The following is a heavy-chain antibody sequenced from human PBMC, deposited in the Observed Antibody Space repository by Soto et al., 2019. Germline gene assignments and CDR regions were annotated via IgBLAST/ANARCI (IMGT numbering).Heavy chain of an antibody. CDR2: IYYTGST. D-gene: IGHD6-13*01. CDR1: GDSINNYY. J-gene: IGHJ4*02. V-gene: IGHV4-59*01. CDR3: AKYRRTEAEGFTLDY. Sequence: SETLSLTCTVSGDSINNYYWSWIRQPPGKRLEWIGYIYYTGSTTYNPSLESRVTMSVDTSKNQFSLKLNSVNAADTAVDYCAKYRRTEAEGFTLDYWGQGTLVTVSS.